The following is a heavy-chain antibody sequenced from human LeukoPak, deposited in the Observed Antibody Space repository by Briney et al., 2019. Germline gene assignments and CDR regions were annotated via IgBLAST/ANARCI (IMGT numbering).Heavy chain of an antibody. CDR1: GYTFTSYD. CDR3: ARGRVFDWLLYGPFYYYMDV. V-gene: IGHV1-8*01. J-gene: IGHJ6*03. Sequence: GASVKVSCKASGYTFTSYDINWVRQATGQGLEWMGWMNPNSGNTGYAQKFQGRVTITRNTSISTAYMELSSLRSEDTAVYYCARGRVFDWLLYGPFYYYMDVWGKGTTVTVSS. D-gene: IGHD3-9*01. CDR2: MNPNSGNT.